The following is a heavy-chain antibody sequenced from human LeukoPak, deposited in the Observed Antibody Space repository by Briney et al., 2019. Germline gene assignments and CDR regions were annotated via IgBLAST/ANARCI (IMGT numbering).Heavy chain of an antibody. D-gene: IGHD3-16*01. V-gene: IGHV3-23*01. CDR1: GFTFSNHA. CDR2: ISGGADRR. Sequence: GGSLRLSCEASGFTFSNHAMSWVRQAPGKGLEWVSAISGGADRRYYADSVKGRFTISRDNSKDTLYLQMDSLRAEDTAVYYFAKDGGASDVAYFDCWGQGPLVTVSS. J-gene: IGHJ4*02. CDR3: AKDGGASDVAYFDC.